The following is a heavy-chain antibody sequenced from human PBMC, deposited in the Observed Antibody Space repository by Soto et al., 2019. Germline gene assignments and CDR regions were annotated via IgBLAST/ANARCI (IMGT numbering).Heavy chain of an antibody. V-gene: IGHV2-5*01. CDR2: IYWNDDK. D-gene: IGHD6-13*01. CDR3: AHSVIAAAGTGFLDWFDP. Sequence: QITLKESGPTLVKPTQTLTLTCTFSGFSLSTSGVGVGWIRQPPGKALEWLALIYWNDDKRYSPSLKSRLTITKDTSKHQVVLTMTNMDPVDTATYYCAHSVIAAAGTGFLDWFDPWGQGTLVTVSS. CDR1: GFSLSTSGVG. J-gene: IGHJ5*02.